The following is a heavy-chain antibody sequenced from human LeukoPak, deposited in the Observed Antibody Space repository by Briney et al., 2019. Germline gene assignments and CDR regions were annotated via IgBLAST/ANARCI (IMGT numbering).Heavy chain of an antibody. J-gene: IGHJ6*02. CDR1: GFTFSNYA. Sequence: GGSLRLSCAASGFTFSNYAMSWVRQAPGKGLEWVSGMSGSGGTTYYAESVKGRFTISRDNSKNTLDLQMNSLRAEDTAVYYCARWTTFSYYGMGVWGQGTTVTVSS. V-gene: IGHV3-23*01. D-gene: IGHD2/OR15-2a*01. CDR2: MSGSGGTT. CDR3: ARWTTFSYYGMGV.